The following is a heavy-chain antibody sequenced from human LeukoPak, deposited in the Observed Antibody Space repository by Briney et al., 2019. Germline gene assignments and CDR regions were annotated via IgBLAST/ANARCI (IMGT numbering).Heavy chain of an antibody. J-gene: IGHJ4*02. CDR3: AREGEARRYYYGSGSYTFDY. CDR1: GGSISSSSYY. CDR2: IYYSGST. D-gene: IGHD3-10*01. Sequence: SETLSLTCTVSGGSISSSSYYWGWIRQPPGKGLEWIGSIYYSGSTYYNPSLKSRVTISVDTSKNQFSLKLSSVTAADTAVYYCAREGEARRYYYGSGSYTFDYWGQGTLVTVSS. V-gene: IGHV4-39*02.